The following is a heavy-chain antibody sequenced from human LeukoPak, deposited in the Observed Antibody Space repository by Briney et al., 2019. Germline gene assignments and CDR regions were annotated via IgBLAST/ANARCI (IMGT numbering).Heavy chain of an antibody. V-gene: IGHV3-23*01. D-gene: IGHD3-10*01. Sequence: GGSLRLSCAASGFSFTSYAMSWVRQAPGKGLEWVSFISSSGGSTYYADSVKGRFTISRDNSKNTLYLQMNSLRAEDTAVYYCAREWDGSGSYYSQVDYWGQGTLVTVSS. CDR1: GFSFTSYA. CDR2: ISSSGGST. J-gene: IGHJ4*02. CDR3: AREWDGSGSYYSQVDY.